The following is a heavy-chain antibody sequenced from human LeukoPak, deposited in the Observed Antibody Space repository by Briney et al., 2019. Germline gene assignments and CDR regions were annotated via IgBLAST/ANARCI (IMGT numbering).Heavy chain of an antibody. V-gene: IGHV4-38-2*02. D-gene: IGHD3-3*01. CDR2: IYHSGST. Sequence: KSSETLSLTCTVSGYSISSGYYWGWIRQPPGKGLEWIGSIYHSGSTYYNPSLKSRVTVSVDTSKNQFSLKLSSVTAADTAVYYCASQVATIFGVVRAFDIWGQGTMVTVSS. CDR3: ASQVATIFGVVRAFDI. J-gene: IGHJ3*02. CDR1: GYSISSGYY.